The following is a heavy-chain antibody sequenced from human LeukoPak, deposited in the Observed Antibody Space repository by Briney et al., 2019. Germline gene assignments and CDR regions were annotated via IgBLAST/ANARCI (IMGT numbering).Heavy chain of an antibody. CDR3: ARAALPPDYYDSSGYSDT. CDR1: GFTFSSYW. D-gene: IGHD3-22*01. V-gene: IGHV3-74*01. CDR2: INSDGSST. J-gene: IGHJ3*02. Sequence: PGGSLRLSCAASGFTFSSYWMHWVRQAPGKGLVWVSRINSDGSSTSYADSVKGRSTISRDNAKNTLYLQMNSLRAEDTAVYYCARAALPPDYYDSSGYSDTWGQGTMVTVSS.